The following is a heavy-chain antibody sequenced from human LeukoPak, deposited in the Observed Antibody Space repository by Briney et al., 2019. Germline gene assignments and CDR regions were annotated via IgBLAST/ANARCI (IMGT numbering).Heavy chain of an antibody. CDR1: GGSISIISYD. V-gene: IGHV4-39*07. Sequence: SETLSLTCTVSGGSISIISYDWGWIRQPPGKGREWSGSIYYSGSTYYNPSLKSRVTISVDTAKNQFSLPLSSVTAADTAVYYCARGPTSGNQGRREAAFDHWPQDTLVPVSS. CDR3: ARGPTSGNQGRREAAFDH. CDR2: IYYSGST. D-gene: IGHD2/OR15-2a*01. J-gene: IGHJ4*02.